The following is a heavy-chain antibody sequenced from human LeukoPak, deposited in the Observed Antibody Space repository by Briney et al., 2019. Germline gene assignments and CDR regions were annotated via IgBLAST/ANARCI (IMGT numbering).Heavy chain of an antibody. V-gene: IGHV3-74*01. Sequence: GGSLRLSCEASGFTFSHYWMHWVRRVPGKGLVWVSRITPDGSDTNYADSVKGRFTVSRDNTRNTLFLHLNSLSAEDTALYYCTRDLGDNPAADLDAFDLWGQETMVTVSS. CDR1: GFTFSHYW. J-gene: IGHJ3*01. D-gene: IGHD1-14*01. CDR3: TRDLGDNPAADLDAFDL. CDR2: ITPDGSDT.